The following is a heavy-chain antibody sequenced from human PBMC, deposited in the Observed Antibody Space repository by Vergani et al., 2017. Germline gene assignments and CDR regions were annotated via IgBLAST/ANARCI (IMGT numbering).Heavy chain of an antibody. Sequence: QMQLVQSGPEVKKPGTSVKVSCKASGFTFTSSAVQWVRQARGQRLEWIGWIVVGSGNTNYAQKFQERVTITRDMSTSTAYMELSSLRSEDTAVYYCARGEYSGYDFDYYGMDVWGQGTTVTVSS. V-gene: IGHV1-58*01. CDR2: IVVGSGNT. J-gene: IGHJ6*02. CDR3: ARGEYSGYDFDYYGMDV. CDR1: GFTFTSSA. D-gene: IGHD5-12*01.